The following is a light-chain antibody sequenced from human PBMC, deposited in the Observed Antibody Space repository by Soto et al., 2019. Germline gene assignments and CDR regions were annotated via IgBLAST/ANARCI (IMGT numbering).Light chain of an antibody. CDR3: QQRSNWPGT. J-gene: IGKJ1*01. CDR2: DAS. Sequence: EIVLTQSPATLSLSPGERATLSCRASQSVRTSLAWYQQQPGQAPRLLIYDASNRATGIPARFSGSGSGTDFTLTIRSLQTKDFAVYYCQQRSNWPGTFGQGTKVEIK. CDR1: QSVRTS. V-gene: IGKV3-11*01.